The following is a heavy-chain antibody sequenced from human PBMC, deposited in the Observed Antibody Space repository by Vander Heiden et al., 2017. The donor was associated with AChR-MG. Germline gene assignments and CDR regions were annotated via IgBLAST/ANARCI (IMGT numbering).Heavy chain of an antibody. V-gene: IGHV3-30*18. CDR3: AKAGYYDSSGYSGIDY. D-gene: IGHD3-22*01. CDR1: GFTFSSYG. J-gene: IGHJ4*02. Sequence: QVQLVESGGGVVEPVRSLRLYCAASGFTFSSYGMHWVRQAPGKGLEWVAVISYDGSNKYYADSVKGRFTISRDNSKNTLYLQMNSLRAEDTAVYYCAKAGYYDSSGYSGIDYWGQGTLVTVSS. CDR2: ISYDGSNK.